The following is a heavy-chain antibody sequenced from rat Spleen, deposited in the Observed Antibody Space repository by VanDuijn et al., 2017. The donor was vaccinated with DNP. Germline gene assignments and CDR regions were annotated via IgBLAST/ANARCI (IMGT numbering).Heavy chain of an antibody. D-gene: IGHD1-7*01. V-gene: IGHV1-43*01. CDR1: GYTFTNYF. J-gene: IGHJ3*01. CDR3: ARTPYYGYPPFAY. CDR2: INAGSGGT. Sequence: QVQLQQSGAELAKPGSSVKISCMASGYTFTNYFISWIKQTTGQGLEYIGYINAGSGGTDYNEKFKGKATLTVDKSSSTAFMQLNSLTPDDSAVYYCARTPYYGYPPFAYWGQGTLVTVSS.